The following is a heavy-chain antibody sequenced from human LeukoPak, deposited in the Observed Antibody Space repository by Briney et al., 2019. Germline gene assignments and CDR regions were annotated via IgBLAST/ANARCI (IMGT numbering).Heavy chain of an antibody. CDR2: ISVYNGNT. Sequence: ASVKASCKASGYTFTNYGISWVRQAPGQGLEWMGWISVYNGNTNYAQKFQGRVTMTTDTSTSTVYLEVRSLRSDDTAVYYCARDYDYVWGSYRLEPFDYWGQGTLVTVSS. V-gene: IGHV1-18*01. D-gene: IGHD3-16*02. J-gene: IGHJ4*02. CDR1: GYTFTNYG. CDR3: ARDYDYVWGSYRLEPFDY.